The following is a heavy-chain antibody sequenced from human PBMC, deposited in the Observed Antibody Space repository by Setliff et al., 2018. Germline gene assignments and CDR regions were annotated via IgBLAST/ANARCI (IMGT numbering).Heavy chain of an antibody. Sequence: GETLKISCKASGYSFASYWIAWVRQMPGKGLEWMGVIYPGDSDTRYSPSFQGQVTISADKSISTAYLQWSSLKASDTAMYYCARDSNYEGAYDYWGQGTLVTVSS. CDR2: IYPGDSDT. V-gene: IGHV5-51*01. D-gene: IGHD4-4*01. CDR3: ARDSNYEGAYDY. J-gene: IGHJ4*02. CDR1: GYSFASYW.